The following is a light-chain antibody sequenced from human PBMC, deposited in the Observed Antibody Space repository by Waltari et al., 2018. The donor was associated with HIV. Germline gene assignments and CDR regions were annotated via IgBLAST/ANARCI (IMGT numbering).Light chain of an antibody. CDR2: LNNDGSP. V-gene: IGLV4-69*01. CDR3: QTWDTGIII. CDR1: SGHSDPA. Sequence: QPVMTQSPSAAAYLGASVKLTCTLRSGHSDPAIAWHQKNSQKGPRYLMRLNNDGSPYKGDGIPDRLSGSSSGAERYLIISSLQSGDEADYYCQTWDTGIIIFGGGTKLTVL. J-gene: IGLJ2*01.